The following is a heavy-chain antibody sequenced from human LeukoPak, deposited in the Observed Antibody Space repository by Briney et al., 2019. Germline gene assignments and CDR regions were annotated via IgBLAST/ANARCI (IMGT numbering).Heavy chain of an antibody. Sequence: GGSLRLSCAASGFTFSSYWMSWVRQAPGKGLEWVANIKQDGSEKHYVDSVKGRFTISRDNAKNPLYLQMKSLRAEDTAVYYCARGKTSQNIVTRKTYNWFDPWGQGTLVTVSS. D-gene: IGHD2/OR15-2a*01. CDR3: ARGKTSQNIVTRKTYNWFDP. CDR1: GFTFSSYW. J-gene: IGHJ5*02. CDR2: IKQDGSEK. V-gene: IGHV3-7*01.